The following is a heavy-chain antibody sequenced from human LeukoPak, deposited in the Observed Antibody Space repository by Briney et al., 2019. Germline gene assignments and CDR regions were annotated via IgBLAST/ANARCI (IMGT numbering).Heavy chain of an antibody. V-gene: IGHV1-2*06. J-gene: IGHJ4*02. Sequence: ASVKVSCKASGYTFTGYYMHWVRQAPGQGLEWMGRINPNSGGTNYAQKFQGRVTMTRDTSISTAYMELSRLRSDDTAVYYCASTGGLTGFFYFDYWGQGTLVTVSS. CDR1: GYTFTGYY. D-gene: IGHD3-9*01. CDR3: ASTGGLTGFFYFDY. CDR2: INPNSGGT.